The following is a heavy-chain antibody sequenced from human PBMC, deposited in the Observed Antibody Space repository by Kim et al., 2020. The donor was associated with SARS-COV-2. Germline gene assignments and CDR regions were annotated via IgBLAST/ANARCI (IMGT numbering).Heavy chain of an antibody. V-gene: IGHV3-7*03. CDR3: ARGDIVATNPFDY. CDR2: IKQDGSEK. CDR1: GFTFSSYW. D-gene: IGHD5-12*01. Sequence: GGSLRLSCAASGFTFSSYWMSWVRQAPGKGLEWVANIKQDGSEKYYVDSVKGRFTISRDNAKNSLYLQMNSLRAEDTAVYYCARGDIVATNPFDYWGQGTLVTVSS. J-gene: IGHJ4*02.